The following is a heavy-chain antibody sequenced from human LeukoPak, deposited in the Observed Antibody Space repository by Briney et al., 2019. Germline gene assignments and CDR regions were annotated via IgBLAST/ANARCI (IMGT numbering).Heavy chain of an antibody. CDR1: GFTVSSNY. Sequence: PGRSLRLSCAASGFTVSSNYMSWVRQAPGKGLEWVSVIYSGGSTYYADSVKGRFTISRHNSKNTRYLQMNSLRAEDTAVYYCARSPCSGGSCYDDWGQGTLVTVSS. D-gene: IGHD2-15*01. J-gene: IGHJ4*02. V-gene: IGHV3-53*04. CDR3: ARSPCSGGSCYDD. CDR2: IYSGGST.